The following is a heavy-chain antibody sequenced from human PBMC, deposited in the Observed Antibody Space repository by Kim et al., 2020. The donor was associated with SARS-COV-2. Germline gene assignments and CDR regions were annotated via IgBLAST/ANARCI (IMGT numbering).Heavy chain of an antibody. Sequence: YGPSLQGRVTIAVDTSKNQLSLKLNSVGAADTAVYFCARRSFAYYFDFWGHGTLVTVSS. J-gene: IGHJ4*01. V-gene: IGHV4-39*01. CDR3: ARRSFAYYFDF. D-gene: IGHD6-13*01.